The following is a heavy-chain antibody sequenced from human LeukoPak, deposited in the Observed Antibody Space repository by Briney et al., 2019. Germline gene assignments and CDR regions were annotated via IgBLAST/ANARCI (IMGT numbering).Heavy chain of an antibody. V-gene: IGHV3-21*01. CDR1: GFTFSSYS. Sequence: GGSLRLSXAASGFTFSSYSMNWVRQAPGKGLEWVSSISSSSSYIYYADSVKGRFTISRDNAKNSLYLQMNSLRAEDTAVYYCARYSGSYSDFDYWGQGTLVTVSS. D-gene: IGHD1-26*01. J-gene: IGHJ4*02. CDR2: ISSSSSYI. CDR3: ARYSGSYSDFDY.